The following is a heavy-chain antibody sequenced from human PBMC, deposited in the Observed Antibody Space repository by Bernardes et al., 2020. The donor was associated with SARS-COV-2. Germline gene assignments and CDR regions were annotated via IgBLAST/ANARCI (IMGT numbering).Heavy chain of an antibody. CDR3: ARGSGNYYFDN. J-gene: IGHJ4*02. Sequence: GGSLRLSCATSGFLFSNYWMHWVRKAPGKGLVWFSRINGDGRNINYADSVKGRFTISRDNAKSTLYLEMSSPRVEDTDVYYCARGSGNYYFDNWGQGTPVTVSS. CDR1: GFLFSNYW. V-gene: IGHV3-74*01. D-gene: IGHD6-19*01. CDR2: INGDGRNI.